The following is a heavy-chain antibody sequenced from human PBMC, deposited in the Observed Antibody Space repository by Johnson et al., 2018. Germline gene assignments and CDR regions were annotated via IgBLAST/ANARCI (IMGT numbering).Heavy chain of an antibody. V-gene: IGHV4-34*01. J-gene: IGHJ6*03. D-gene: IGHD4-17*01. Sequence: QVQLQQWGAGLLKPSETLSLTCGVSGGSFSGYYWSWIRQPPGKGLEWIGDIRHSGSINYNPSLKSRVTISIDTSKNQFSLKLNSVTAADTAVYYCAGNYDYGDYYYYMDVWGKGTTVTVSS. CDR2: IRHSGSI. CDR3: AGNYDYGDYYYYMDV. CDR1: GGSFSGYY.